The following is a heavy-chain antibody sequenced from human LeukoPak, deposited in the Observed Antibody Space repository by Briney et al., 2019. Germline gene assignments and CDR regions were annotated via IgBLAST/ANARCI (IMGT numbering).Heavy chain of an antibody. CDR1: GFTFGDYA. V-gene: IGHV3-49*04. J-gene: IGHJ4*02. Sequence: GGSLRLSCTASGFTFGDYAMSWVRQAPGKGLEWVGFIRSKAYGGSTEYAASVKGRFTISRDDSKSIAYLQMNSLKTEDTAVYYCTRTYCGSTSCYENYWGQGTLVTVSS. D-gene: IGHD2-2*01. CDR2: IRSKAYGGST. CDR3: TRTYCGSTSCYENY.